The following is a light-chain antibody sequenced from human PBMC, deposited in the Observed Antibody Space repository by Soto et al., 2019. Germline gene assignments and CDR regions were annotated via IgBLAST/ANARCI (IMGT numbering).Light chain of an antibody. Sequence: EIEMAQSPATLSVSPGERVTLSCRASQSVSSSVAWYQQKPGQAPRLLVYAASTRATGIPARFSGSGSGTEFPLSISSLQSEDVAVYYCQQYDNWPPKWTFGQGTKVEV. CDR2: AAS. CDR3: QQYDNWPPKWT. V-gene: IGKV3-15*01. CDR1: QSVSSS. J-gene: IGKJ1*01.